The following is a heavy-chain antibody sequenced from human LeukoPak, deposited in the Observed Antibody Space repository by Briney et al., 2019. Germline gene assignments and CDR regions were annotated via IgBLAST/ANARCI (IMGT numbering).Heavy chain of an antibody. CDR3: AAGSAYYFDY. V-gene: IGHV4-39*07. J-gene: IGHJ4*02. CDR2: IYYSGST. CDR1: GGSISSSSYY. Sequence: SKTLSLTCTVSGGSISSSSYYWGWIRQPPGKGLEWIGSIYYSGSTYYNPSLKSRVTISVDTSKNQFSLKLSSVTAADTAVYYCAAGSAYYFDYWGQGTLVTVSS.